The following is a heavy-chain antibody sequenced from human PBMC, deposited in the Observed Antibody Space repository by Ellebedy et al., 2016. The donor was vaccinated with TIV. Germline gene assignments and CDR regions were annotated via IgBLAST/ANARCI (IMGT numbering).Heavy chain of an antibody. CDR3: ARAFLLVVAATDNWFDP. CDR2: ISSSSSTI. D-gene: IGHD2-15*01. CDR1: GFTFSSYS. Sequence: GESLKISCAASGFTFSSYSMNWVRQTPGKGLEWVSYISSSSSTIYYADSVKGRFTISRDNAKNSLYLQMNSLRAEDTAVYYCARAFLLVVAATDNWFDPWGQGTLVTVSS. V-gene: IGHV3-48*01. J-gene: IGHJ5*02.